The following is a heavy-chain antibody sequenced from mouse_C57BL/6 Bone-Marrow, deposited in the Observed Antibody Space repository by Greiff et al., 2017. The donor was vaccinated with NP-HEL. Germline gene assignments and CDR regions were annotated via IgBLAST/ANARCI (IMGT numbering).Heavy chain of an antibody. V-gene: IGHV1-75*01. CDR1: GYTFTDYY. CDR2: IFPGSGST. J-gene: IGHJ2*01. CDR3: ARFGPASWCFDY. Sequence: QVQLKQSGPELVKPGASVKISCKASGYTFTDYYINWVKQRPGQGLEWIGWIFPGSGSTYYNEKFKGKATLTVDKSSSTAYMLLSSLTSEDSAVYFCARFGPASWCFDYWGQGTTLTVSS. D-gene: IGHD1-1*02.